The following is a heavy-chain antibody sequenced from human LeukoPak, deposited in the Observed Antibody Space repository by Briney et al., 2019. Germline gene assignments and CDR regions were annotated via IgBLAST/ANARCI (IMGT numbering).Heavy chain of an antibody. Sequence: SQTLSLTCTVSGGSISSGDYYWSWIRQPPGKGLEWIGYIYYSGSTYYNPSLKSRVTISVDTSKNQFSLKLSSVTAADTAVYYCARDPDLSPGYYLEGFDIWGQGTMVTVSS. J-gene: IGHJ3*02. CDR2: IYYSGST. V-gene: IGHV4-30-4*08. CDR1: GGSISSGDYY. CDR3: ARDPDLSPGYYLEGFDI. D-gene: IGHD3-22*01.